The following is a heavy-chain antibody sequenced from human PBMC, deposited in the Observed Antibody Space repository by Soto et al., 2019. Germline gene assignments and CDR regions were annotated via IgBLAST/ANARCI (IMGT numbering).Heavy chain of an antibody. J-gene: IGHJ4*02. D-gene: IGHD6-13*01. CDR2: IWHDASNK. Sequence: PGGSLRLSCAASGFTFRNCGMHWVRQAPGKGLEWVAVIWHDASNKYYADSVQGRFTISRDNSKNTAFLQMNSLRAEDTAVYYCAREAAAGSGAREFDYWGQGTPVTVSS. CDR3: AREAAAGSGAREFDY. V-gene: IGHV3-33*01. CDR1: GFTFRNCG.